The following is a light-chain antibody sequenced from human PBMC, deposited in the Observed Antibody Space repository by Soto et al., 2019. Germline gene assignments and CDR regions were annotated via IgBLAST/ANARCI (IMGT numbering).Light chain of an antibody. J-gene: IGKJ4*01. CDR3: QQNNKWPPVT. V-gene: IGKV3-15*01. CDR1: QTISND. CDR2: GAS. Sequence: EVVMTQSPATVSVSPGEGVTLSCRASQTISNDLAWYQQKPGQAPRLLIYGASTMATGVPARFSGGGSGTEFTLTISSLPSEDFAFYYCQQNNKWPPVTFGGGTKVEIK.